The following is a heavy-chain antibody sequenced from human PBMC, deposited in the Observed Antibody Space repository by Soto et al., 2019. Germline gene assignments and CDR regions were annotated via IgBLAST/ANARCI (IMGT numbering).Heavy chain of an antibody. CDR1: GGTFSSYT. V-gene: IGHV1-69*04. CDR3: ARDIGDNPNYWYFDL. CDR2: IIPILGIA. Sequence: SVKVSCKASGGTFSSYTISWVRQAPGQGLEWMGRIIPILGIANYAQKFQGRVTITADKSTSTAYMELSSLRSEDTAVYYCARDIGDNPNYWYFDLWGRGTLVTVSS. J-gene: IGHJ2*01. D-gene: IGHD4-17*01.